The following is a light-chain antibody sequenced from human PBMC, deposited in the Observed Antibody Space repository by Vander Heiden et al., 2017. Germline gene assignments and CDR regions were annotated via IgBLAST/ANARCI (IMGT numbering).Light chain of an antibody. CDR2: TGG. V-gene: IGLV1-44*01. J-gene: IGLJ3*02. CDR1: SSNIETNW. CDR3: AAWDDSLNSWV. Sequence: QSVLTQPPAAAGTPGQKVTTGCSGSSSNIETNWVNWYQQLPGTAPQLLIHTGGQRPAGVPDRFSGSKSGTSASLAISGLQSGDEADYYCAAWDDSLNSWVFGGGTKLTVL.